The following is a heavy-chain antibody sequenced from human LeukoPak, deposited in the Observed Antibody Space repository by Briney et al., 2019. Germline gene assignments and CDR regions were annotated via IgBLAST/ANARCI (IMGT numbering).Heavy chain of an antibody. CDR2: INPSGGST. D-gene: IGHD6-13*01. J-gene: IGHJ5*02. Sequence: ASVKVSCKASGYTFTSYYMHWVRQAPGQGLEWMGIINPSGGSTAYAHQFQGRVTMTRDTSTSTVYMEVSSLRAEDTAVYYCARALGAAAGTWGQGTLVTVSS. CDR1: GYTFTSYY. V-gene: IGHV1-46*01. CDR3: ARALGAAAGT.